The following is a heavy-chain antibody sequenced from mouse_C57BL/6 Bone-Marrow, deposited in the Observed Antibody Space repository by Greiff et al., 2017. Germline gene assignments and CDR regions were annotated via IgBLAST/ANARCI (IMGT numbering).Heavy chain of an antibody. J-gene: IGHJ1*03. CDR2: ISDGGSYT. V-gene: IGHV5-4*03. CDR1: GFTFSSYA. D-gene: IGHD2-4*01. CDR3: ARARLRYWYFDV. Sequence: EVMLVESGGGLVKPGGSLKLPCAASGFTFSSYAMSWVRQTQEKRRKWVATISDGGSYTSYPDNVKGRFTISRDTAKNNLYLQMSHLKSEDTAMYYCARARLRYWYFDVWGTRTTVTVSS.